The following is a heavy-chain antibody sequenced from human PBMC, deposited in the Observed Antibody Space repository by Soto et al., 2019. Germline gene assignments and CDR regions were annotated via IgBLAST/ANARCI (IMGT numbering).Heavy chain of an antibody. J-gene: IGHJ6*02. CDR1: GFTFSKHA. Sequence: VQLVESGGGVVQPGRSLRLSCAASGFTFSKHAMHWVRQAPGKGLEWVAVISSDGSNKYYADSVKGRFTISRDNSKNTLYLQMNSLRAEDTAVCYCARMASFYCSGGSCYPTYGMDVWGQGTTVTVSS. V-gene: IGHV3-30-3*01. D-gene: IGHD2-15*01. CDR3: ARMASFYCSGGSCYPTYGMDV. CDR2: ISSDGSNK.